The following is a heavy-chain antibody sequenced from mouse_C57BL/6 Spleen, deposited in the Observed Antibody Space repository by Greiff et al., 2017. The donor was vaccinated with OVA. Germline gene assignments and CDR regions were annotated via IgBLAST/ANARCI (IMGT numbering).Heavy chain of an antibody. CDR1: GYTFTSYW. J-gene: IGHJ4*01. V-gene: IGHV1-55*01. CDR3: ASEGYGNRAMDY. D-gene: IGHD2-10*02. CDR2: IYPGSGST. Sequence: QVQLQQPGAELVKPGASVKMSCKASGYTFTSYWITWVKQRPGQGLEWIGDIYPGSGSTNYNEKFKSKATLTVDTSSSTAYMQLSSLTSEDSAVYDCASEGYGNRAMDYWGQGTSVTVSS.